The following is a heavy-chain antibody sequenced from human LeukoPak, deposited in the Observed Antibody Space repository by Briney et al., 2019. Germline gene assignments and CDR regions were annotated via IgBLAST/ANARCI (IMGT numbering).Heavy chain of an antibody. CDR3: ARGYYSGSYGGYFDY. CDR1: GGSISIGDYY. V-gene: IGHV4-30-4*01. J-gene: IGHJ4*02. Sequence: SQTLSLTCTVSGGSISIGDYYWSWIRQPPGKGLEWIGYIYYSGSTYYNPSLKSRVTISVDTSKNQFSLKLSSVTAADTAVYYCARGYYSGSYGGYFDYWGQGTLVTVSS. D-gene: IGHD1-26*01. CDR2: IYYSGST.